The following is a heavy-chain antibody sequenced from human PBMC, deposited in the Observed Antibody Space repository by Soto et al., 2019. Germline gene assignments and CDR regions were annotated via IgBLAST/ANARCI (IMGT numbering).Heavy chain of an antibody. J-gene: IGHJ3*02. CDR1: GGTFSSYA. V-gene: IGHV1-69*13. D-gene: IGHD3-22*01. CDR2: IIPIFGTA. Sequence: SVKVSCKASGGTFSSYAISWVRQAPGQGLEWMGGIIPIFGTANYAQKFQGRVTITADESTSTAYMELSSLRSEDTAVYYCARDRGEYYYDSSGYLPEDAFDIWGQGTMVTVSS. CDR3: ARDRGEYYYDSSGYLPEDAFDI.